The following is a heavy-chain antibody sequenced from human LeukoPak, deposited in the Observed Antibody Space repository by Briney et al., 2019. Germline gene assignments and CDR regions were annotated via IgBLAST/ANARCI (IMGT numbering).Heavy chain of an antibody. D-gene: IGHD3-10*01. V-gene: IGHV3-9*01. Sequence: GRSLRLSCAASRFTFDDYAMHWVRQAPGKGLEWVSGISWNSGSIGYADSVKGRFTISRDNAKNSLYLQMNSLRAEDTALYYCARTGHYYFDYWGQGTLVTVSS. CDR2: ISWNSGSI. CDR1: RFTFDDYA. J-gene: IGHJ4*02. CDR3: ARTGHYYFDY.